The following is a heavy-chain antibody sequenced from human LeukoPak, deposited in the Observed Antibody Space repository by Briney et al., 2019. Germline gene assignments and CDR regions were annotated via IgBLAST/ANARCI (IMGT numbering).Heavy chain of an antibody. J-gene: IGHJ4*02. V-gene: IGHV5-10-1*01. CDR3: ARHRYYDSSGYYYVDY. Sequence: GESLKISFKGSGYSFTSYWISWVRQMPGKGLEWMGRIDPSDSYTNYSPSFQGHVTISADKSISTAYLQWSSLKASDTAMYYCARHRYYDSSGYYYVDYWGQGTLVTVSS. CDR1: GYSFTSYW. D-gene: IGHD3-22*01. CDR2: IDPSDSYT.